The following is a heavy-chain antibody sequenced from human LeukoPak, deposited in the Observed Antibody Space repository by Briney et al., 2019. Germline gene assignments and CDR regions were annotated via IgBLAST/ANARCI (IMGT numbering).Heavy chain of an antibody. CDR2: MNPNSGNT. V-gene: IGHV1-8*01. D-gene: IGHD3-10*01. Sequence: ASVKVSCKASGYTFTSYDINWVRQATGQGLEWMGWMNPNSGNTGYAQKFPGRVTMTRNTSISTAYMELSSLRSEDTAVYYCASYGSGSYYDGGGGFDPWGQGTLVTVSS. CDR1: GYTFTSYD. CDR3: ASYGSGSYYDGGGGFDP. J-gene: IGHJ5*02.